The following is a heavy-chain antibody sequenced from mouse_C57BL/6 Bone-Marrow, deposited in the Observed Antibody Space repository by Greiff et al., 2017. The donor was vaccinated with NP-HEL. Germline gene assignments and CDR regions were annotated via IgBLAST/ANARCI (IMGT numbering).Heavy chain of an antibody. Sequence: EVQGVESGGGLVQPGGSMKLSCAASGFTFSDAWMDWVRQSPEKGLEWVAEIRNKANNHASYYAESVKGRFTISRYDSKSSVYLRMISLRAEDTDFYDCTRLYYYGAMDYWGQGTSVTVSS. J-gene: IGHJ4*01. D-gene: IGHD1-1*01. CDR1: GFTFSDAW. V-gene: IGHV6-6*01. CDR3: TRLYYYGAMDY. CDR2: IRNKANNHAS.